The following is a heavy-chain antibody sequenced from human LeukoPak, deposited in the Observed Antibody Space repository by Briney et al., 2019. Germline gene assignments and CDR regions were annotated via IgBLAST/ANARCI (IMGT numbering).Heavy chain of an antibody. D-gene: IGHD5-24*01. CDR3: AREQDGSHFGY. J-gene: IGHJ4*02. Sequence: SETLSLTCTVSGYSITSGYYWGWIRQPPGKGLEWIGSIHYSGSTSYNPSLKSRITISVNTSKNQFSLKLSSVTAADTAVYYCAREQDGSHFGYWGQGTLVTVSS. CDR2: IHYSGST. CDR1: GYSITSGYY. V-gene: IGHV4-38-2*02.